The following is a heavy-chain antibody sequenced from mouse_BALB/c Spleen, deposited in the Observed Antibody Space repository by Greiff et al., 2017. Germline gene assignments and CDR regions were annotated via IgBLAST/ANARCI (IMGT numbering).Heavy chain of an antibody. CDR1: GFTFSSYA. D-gene: IGHD1-2*01. V-gene: IGHV5-9-4*01. CDR2: ISSGGSYT. Sequence: EVQRVESGGGLVKPGGSLKLSCAASGFTFSSYAMSWVRQSPEKRLEWVAEISSGGSYTYYPDTVTGRFTISRDNAKNTLYLEMSSLRSEDTAMYYCARAFITTASAMDYWGQGTSVTVSS. CDR3: ARAFITTASAMDY. J-gene: IGHJ4*01.